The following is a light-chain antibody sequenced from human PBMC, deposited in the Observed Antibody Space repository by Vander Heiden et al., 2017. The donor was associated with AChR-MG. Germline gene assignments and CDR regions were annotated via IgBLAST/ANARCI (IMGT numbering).Light chain of an antibody. CDR2: DVS. CDR1: SSDVGGYNY. Sequence: QSALTQPRSVSGSPGQSVTISCTGTSSDVGGYNYGSWYKEHTGKAHKLMNYDVSKRPSGVPDRSSGSKSGNTASLTISGLQAEDEADYYCCSYAGSYTYVFGTGTKVTVL. V-gene: IGLV2-11*01. CDR3: CSYAGSYTYV. J-gene: IGLJ1*01.